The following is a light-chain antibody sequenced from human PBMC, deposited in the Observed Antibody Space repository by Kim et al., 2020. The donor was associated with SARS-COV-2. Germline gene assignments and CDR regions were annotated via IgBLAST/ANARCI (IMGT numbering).Light chain of an antibody. V-gene: IGLV1-44*01. CDR2: SSN. CDR1: SSNIGLEA. CDR3: ATWDVSLSSWM. J-gene: IGLJ3*02. Sequence: QSVLTQPPSASGTPGQRVTISCSGSSSNIGLEAVHWFQQLPGTAPKLLIYSSNQRPSGVPDRFSGSKSGTSASLAISGLQSEDEADYYCATWDVSLSSWMFGGGTQLTVL.